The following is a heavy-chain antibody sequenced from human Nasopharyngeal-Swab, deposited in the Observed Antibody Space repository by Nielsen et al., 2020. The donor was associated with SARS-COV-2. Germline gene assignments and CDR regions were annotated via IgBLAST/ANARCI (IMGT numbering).Heavy chain of an antibody. CDR1: GCTFSSYA. V-gene: IGHV1-69*13. Sequence: SVKVSCKASGCTFSSYAISWVRQAPGQGLEWMGGIIPIFGTANHAQKFQGRVTITADESPSTAYMELSSLRSEDTAVYYCATSLPALLWYGESTRGYYYGMDVWGQGTTVTVSS. CDR2: IIPIFGTA. J-gene: IGHJ6*02. CDR3: ATSLPALLWYGESTRGYYYGMDV. D-gene: IGHD3-10*01.